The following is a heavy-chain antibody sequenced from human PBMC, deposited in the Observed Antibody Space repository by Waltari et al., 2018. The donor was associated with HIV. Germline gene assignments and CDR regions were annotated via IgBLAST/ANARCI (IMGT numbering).Heavy chain of an antibody. CDR3: ATGVRYYGP. CDR2: IYPDDTT. D-gene: IGHD3-10*01. Sequence: AESGGRLIQPGGSLGLSSTDSNFSVSGKHVTWIRQAPGGSLEWVAVIYPDDTTHYADSVSGRFTISRAKSRTTVLLLMNGLFVDDTATYFCATGVRYYGPWGQGTRVTVSS. CDR1: NFSVSGKH. J-gene: IGHJ5*02. V-gene: IGHV3-53*01.